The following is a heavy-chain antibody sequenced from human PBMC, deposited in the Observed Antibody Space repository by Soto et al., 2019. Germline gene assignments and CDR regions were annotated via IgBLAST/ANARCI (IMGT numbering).Heavy chain of an antibody. Sequence: PSETLSLTCTVSGGSVSGGSYYWTWIRQPPGKGLEWMGYIHDSGSTNYNPSLRSRVTMSLDTSKNQFSLKLRSVTAADTAVYYCAGSAYSSGWYYFDHWGQGTLVTVSS. CDR2: IHDSGST. D-gene: IGHD6-19*01. CDR3: AGSAYSSGWYYFDH. V-gene: IGHV4-61*01. CDR1: GGSVSGGSYY. J-gene: IGHJ4*02.